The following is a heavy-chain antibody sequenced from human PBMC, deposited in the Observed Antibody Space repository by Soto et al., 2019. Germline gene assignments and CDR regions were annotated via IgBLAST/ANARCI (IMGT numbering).Heavy chain of an antibody. V-gene: IGHV1-69*04. D-gene: IGHD3-16*01. CDR1: GGTFSSYA. CDR3: ARGGGGSPDYSYYGMDV. Sequence: SVKVSCKASGGTFSSYAISWVRQAPGQGLEWTGRIIPILGIANYAQKFQGRVTITADKSTSTAYMELSSLRSEDTAVYYCARGGGGSPDYSYYGMDVWGQGTTVTVSS. J-gene: IGHJ6*02. CDR2: IIPILGIA.